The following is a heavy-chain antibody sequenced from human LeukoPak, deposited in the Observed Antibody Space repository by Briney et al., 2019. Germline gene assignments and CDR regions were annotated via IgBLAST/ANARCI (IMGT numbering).Heavy chain of an antibody. CDR3: SRDSDIGVAGTGWFDP. V-gene: IGHV4-59*01. J-gene: IGHJ5*01. CDR1: GGSISSYY. CDR2: IYYSGST. Sequence: PSETLSLTCTVSGGSISSYYWSWIRQPPGKGLEWIGYIYYSGSTNYNPSLKSRVTISVDTSKNQFSLKLSSVTAADTAVYYRSRDSDIGVAGTGWFDPRGQGTLVT. D-gene: IGHD6-19*01.